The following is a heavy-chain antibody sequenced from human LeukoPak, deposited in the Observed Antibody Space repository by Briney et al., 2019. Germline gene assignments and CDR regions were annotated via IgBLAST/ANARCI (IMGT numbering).Heavy chain of an antibody. CDR1: GGTFSSYA. CDR3: ARAVAARLSYFDY. V-gene: IGHV1-69*05. CDR2: INPILGTA. J-gene: IGHJ4*02. Sequence: ASVKVSCKASGGTFSSYAISWVRQAPGQGLEWMGGINPILGTANYAQKFQGRVTITTDESTSTAYMELSSLRSEDTAVYYCARAVAARLSYFDYWGQGTLVTVSS. D-gene: IGHD6-6*01.